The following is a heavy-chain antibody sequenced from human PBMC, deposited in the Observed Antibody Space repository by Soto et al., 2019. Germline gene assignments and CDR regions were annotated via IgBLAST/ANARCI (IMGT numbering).Heavy chain of an antibody. CDR3: ARSAAGTGGDY. Sequence: QVQLVQSGAEVKEPGASVKVACKTSGYTFTSYGMPGVRQAHGQRPEGMGWINAANGNTKYLQKFQGRVTITRDTSASTAYMEVSSLRSEDKAVYYCARSAAGTGGDYWGQGTLVTVSS. V-gene: IGHV1-3*01. CDR2: INAANGNT. D-gene: IGHD6-13*01. J-gene: IGHJ4*02. CDR1: GYTFTSYG.